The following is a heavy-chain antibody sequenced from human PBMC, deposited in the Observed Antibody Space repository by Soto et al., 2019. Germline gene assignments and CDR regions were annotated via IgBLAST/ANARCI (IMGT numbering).Heavy chain of an antibody. V-gene: IGHV3-21*01. Sequence: PGGSLRLSCAASGFTFCSYTINWVRQAPGKGLEWVSSIDNSKSYKYYAESVKGRFTISRDNAKNSVYLQMNSLRAEDTAVYYCARHPDRGSFLGVDYWGQGTLVTVSS. CDR1: GFTFCSYT. D-gene: IGHD1-26*01. CDR2: IDNSKSYK. J-gene: IGHJ4*02. CDR3: ARHPDRGSFLGVDY.